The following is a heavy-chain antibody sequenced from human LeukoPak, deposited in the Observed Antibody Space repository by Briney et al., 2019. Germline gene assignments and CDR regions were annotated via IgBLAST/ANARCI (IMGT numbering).Heavy chain of an antibody. J-gene: IGHJ3*02. V-gene: IGHV3-43*02. Sequence: GGSLRLSCAPSVLTFEVYAMHWVRRVPGKGREWVSLISGDGGSTYYADSIKGRFTISRDNSKNSLYLHMKSLRAEDTALYYCAKENILYSSSSGLGGAFDIWGQGTMVIVSS. CDR2: ISGDGGST. CDR3: AKENILYSSSSGLGGAFDI. CDR1: VLTFEVYA. D-gene: IGHD6-6*01.